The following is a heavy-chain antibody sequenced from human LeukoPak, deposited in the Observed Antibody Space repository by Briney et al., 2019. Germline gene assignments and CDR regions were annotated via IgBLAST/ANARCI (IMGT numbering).Heavy chain of an antibody. V-gene: IGHV1-18*01. CDR1: GYTFTSYG. D-gene: IGHD3-3*01. CDR2: ISAYNGNT. Sequence: ASVTVSCTASGYTFTSYGISWVRQAPGQGLEWMGWISAYNGNTNYAQKLQGRVTMTTDTSTSTAYMELRSLRSDDTAVYYCARVSDDFWSGYSFDYWGQGTLVTVSS. CDR3: ARVSDDFWSGYSFDY. J-gene: IGHJ4*02.